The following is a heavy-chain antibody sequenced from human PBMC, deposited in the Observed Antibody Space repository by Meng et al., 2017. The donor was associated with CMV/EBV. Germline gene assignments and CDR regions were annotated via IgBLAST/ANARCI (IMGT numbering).Heavy chain of an antibody. J-gene: IGHJ6*02. D-gene: IGHD4-23*01. CDR3: ARDFPDNYDGRGSNYFGWDI. CDR2: IYSCGGT. Sequence: GGSLRLSCAASGIAVTDNYMSWVRQAPGLWPQWVSLIYSCGGTKYADSVRGRFTISRDSSKNTLHLEMNSLRVEDTAVYYCARDFPDNYDGRGSNYFGWDIWGQGTTVTVSS. CDR1: GIAVTDNY. V-gene: IGHV3-53*01.